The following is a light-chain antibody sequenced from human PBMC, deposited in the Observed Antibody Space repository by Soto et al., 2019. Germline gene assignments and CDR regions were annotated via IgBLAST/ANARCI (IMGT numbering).Light chain of an antibody. V-gene: IGLV2-23*01. CDR1: SSDVGSYNL. CDR3: CSYAGSRTFHV. J-gene: IGLJ1*01. CDR2: EGS. Sequence: QSARSQPASVSGSPGDSITVSCTGTSSDVGSYNLVSWYQQHPGKAPKLMIYEGSKRPSGVSNRFSGSKSGNTASLTISGLQAEDEADYSCCSYAGSRTFHVFGTGTKVTV.